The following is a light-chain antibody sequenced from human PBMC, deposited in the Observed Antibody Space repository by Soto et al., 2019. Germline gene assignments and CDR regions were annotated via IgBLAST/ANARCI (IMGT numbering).Light chain of an antibody. CDR1: SSDLGGYNS. CDR2: EVS. Sequence: QAVVTQPASVSGSPGQSSTISCTGTSSDLGGYNSVSWYQQHPGKAPKLMIYEVSNRPSGVSDRFSGSKSGNTASLTISGRQAEDEADYYCSSYTSSSTDVFGTGTKLTVL. CDR3: SSYTSSSTDV. V-gene: IGLV2-14*01. J-gene: IGLJ1*01.